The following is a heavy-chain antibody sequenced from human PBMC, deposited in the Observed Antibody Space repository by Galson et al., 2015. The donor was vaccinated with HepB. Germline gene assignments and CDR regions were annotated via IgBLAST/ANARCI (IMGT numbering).Heavy chain of an antibody. D-gene: IGHD5-24*01. CDR2: IYHSGDA. V-gene: IGHV4/OR15-8*01. Sequence: WVSWARQSPGKRLEWIGQIYHSGDANYNPSFKSRVTMSVDTSKNQFSLKLTSVTAADTATYYCARDWIRDGASYYFDYWGQGTLVTVSS. J-gene: IGHJ4*02. CDR1: W. CDR3: ARDWIRDGASYYFDY.